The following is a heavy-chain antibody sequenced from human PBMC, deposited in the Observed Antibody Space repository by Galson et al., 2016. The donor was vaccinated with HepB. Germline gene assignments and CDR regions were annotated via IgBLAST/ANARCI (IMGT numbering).Heavy chain of an antibody. D-gene: IGHD3-3*01. V-gene: IGHV3-23*01. CDR2: IRGSGDST. Sequence: AIRGSGDSTYYADSVKGRFTISRDNSKNTLHLQMNSVRAEDTAVYYCAKDFWWRGYHYLDYWGQGTLVTVSS. J-gene: IGHJ4*02. CDR3: AKDFWWRGYHYLDY.